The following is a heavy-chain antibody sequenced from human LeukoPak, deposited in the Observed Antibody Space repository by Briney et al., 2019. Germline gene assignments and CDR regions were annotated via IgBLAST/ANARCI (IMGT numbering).Heavy chain of an antibody. CDR1: GFTFSSYE. Sequence: PGGSLRLSCAASGFTFSSYEMNWVRQAPGKGLEWVSYISSSGSTIYYADSVKGRFTISRDNSRNTLYLQMNSPRAEDTAVYYCARRAGIYSHPYDYWGQGTLVTVSS. V-gene: IGHV3-48*03. CDR3: ARRAGIYSHPYDY. CDR2: ISSSGSTI. J-gene: IGHJ4*02. D-gene: IGHD1-14*01.